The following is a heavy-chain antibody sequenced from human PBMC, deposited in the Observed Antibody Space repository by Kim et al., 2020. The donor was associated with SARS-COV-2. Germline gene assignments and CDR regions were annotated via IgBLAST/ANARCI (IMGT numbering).Heavy chain of an antibody. D-gene: IGHD5-12*01. V-gene: IGHV5-51*01. J-gene: IGHJ6*03. Sequence: ESLKISCTGSGYNFNRYWIGWVRQMPGKGLEWIGIAYVGDSDARYSPTFQGQVTISTDKSISTAYLQWSSLKASDTATYYCARHVRYTGYYYMDVWGNGTAVTVSS. CDR2: AYVGDSDA. CDR1: GYNFNRYW. CDR3: ARHVRYTGYYYMDV.